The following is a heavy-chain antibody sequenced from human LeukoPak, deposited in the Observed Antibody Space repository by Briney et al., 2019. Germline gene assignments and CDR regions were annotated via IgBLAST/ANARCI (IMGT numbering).Heavy chain of an antibody. J-gene: IGHJ4*02. CDR1: GFAFSSYA. CDR3: AKTVRGSREYYFDY. D-gene: IGHD3-10*01. V-gene: IGHV3-23*01. CDR2: ISGSGGST. Sequence: GGSLRLSCAASGFAFSSYAMSWVRQAPGKGLEWVSAISGSGGSTYYADSVKGRFTISRDNSKNTLYLQMNGLRAEDTAVYYCAKTVRGSREYYFDYWGQGTLVTVSS.